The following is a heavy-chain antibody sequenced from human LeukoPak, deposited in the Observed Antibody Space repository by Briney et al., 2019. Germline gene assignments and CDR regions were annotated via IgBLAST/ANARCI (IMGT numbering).Heavy chain of an antibody. D-gene: IGHD3-10*01. CDR3: ARVPSRYYYGSGSYHSSARFDP. Sequence: SETLSLTCTVSGGSISSYYWSWIRQPPGKGLEWNGYIYYSGSTNYNPSLKSRVTISVDTSKNQFSLKLSSVTAADTAVYYCARVPSRYYYGSGSYHSSARFDPWGQGTLVTVSS. CDR1: GGSISSYY. V-gene: IGHV4-59*01. J-gene: IGHJ5*02. CDR2: IYYSGST.